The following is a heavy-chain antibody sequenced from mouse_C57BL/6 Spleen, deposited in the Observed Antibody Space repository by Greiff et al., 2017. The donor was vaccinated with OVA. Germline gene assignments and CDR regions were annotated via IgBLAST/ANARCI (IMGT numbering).Heavy chain of an antibody. V-gene: IGHV1-9*01. D-gene: IGHD1-1*01. Sequence: VQLQESGAELMKPGASAQLFFPATGYTFTGYWIEWVKQRPGHGLEPIGEILPGSGSTNYNEQFMGEATFTAATSSITAYMQRSSLTNEDSAMYCCAPYDGSSDYYAMDYWGQGTADTVSS. J-gene: IGHJ4*01. CDR2: ILPGSGST. CDR1: GYTFTGYW. CDR3: APYDGSSDYYAMDY.